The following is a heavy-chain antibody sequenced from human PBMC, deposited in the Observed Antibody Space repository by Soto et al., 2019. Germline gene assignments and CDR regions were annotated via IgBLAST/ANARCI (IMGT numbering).Heavy chain of an antibody. CDR2: IYPGDSDT. V-gene: IGHV5-51*01. J-gene: IGHJ4*02. CDR1: GYSFTSYW. CDR3: ARLSRYCGGDCYPDY. D-gene: IGHD2-21*02. Sequence: GESLKISCKGSGYSFTSYWIGWVRQMPGKGLEWMGIIYPGDSDTRYSPSFQGQVTISADKSISTAYLQWSSLKASDTAMYYCARLSRYCGGDCYPDYWGQRTLVTVSS.